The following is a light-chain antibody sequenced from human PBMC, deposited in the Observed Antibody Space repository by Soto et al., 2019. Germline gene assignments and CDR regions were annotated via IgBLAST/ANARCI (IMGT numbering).Light chain of an antibody. J-gene: IGLJ2*01. CDR1: SSDVGGYNY. V-gene: IGLV2-8*01. Sequence: QSALTQPPSASGSPGQSVTISCTGTSSDVGGYNYVSWYRQHPAKAPKLIIYEVNKRPSGVPDRFSGSKSGNTASLTVSGLQAEDEADYYCISYAGSNTVVFGGGTQLTVL. CDR3: ISYAGSNTVV. CDR2: EVN.